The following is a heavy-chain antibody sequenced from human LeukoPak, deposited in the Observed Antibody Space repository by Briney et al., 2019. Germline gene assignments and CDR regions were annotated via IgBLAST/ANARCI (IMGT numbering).Heavy chain of an antibody. V-gene: IGHV1-69*10. CDR1: GGTFSSYA. CDR3: AISAKDSAFVLGMVV. CDR2: IIPVSGIA. J-gene: IGHJ6*01. Sequence: SVRLSCAASGGTFSSYAISWVRQAPGQGLEWMARIIPVSGIANYAQTFKGRVTITADKSTSTAYMEMSSLRSEDTAVYYCAISAKDSAFVLGMVVSGERATGTVSS. D-gene: IGHD6-6*01.